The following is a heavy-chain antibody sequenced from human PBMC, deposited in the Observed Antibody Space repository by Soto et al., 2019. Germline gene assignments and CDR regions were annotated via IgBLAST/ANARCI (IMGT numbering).Heavy chain of an antibody. CDR2: VYSSGST. CDR3: ARHLPNYYYYYMDV. Sequence: QVQLEESGPGLVKASGTLSLTCTVSGGSITNNYWSWIRQFPGKGLEWIGYVYSSGSTKHNPSLKSRVTISVDTAKNQFSLKLSSVTAADTAIYYCARHLPNYYYYYMDVWGKGTTVTVSS. V-gene: IGHV4-59*08. D-gene: IGHD2-8*01. CDR1: GGSITNNY. J-gene: IGHJ6*03.